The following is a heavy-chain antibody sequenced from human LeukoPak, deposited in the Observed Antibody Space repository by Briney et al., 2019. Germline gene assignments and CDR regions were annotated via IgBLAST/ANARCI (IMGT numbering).Heavy chain of an antibody. J-gene: IGHJ5*02. D-gene: IGHD2-21*02. CDR2: INHSGST. Sequence: PSETLSLTCAVYGGSFSGYYWSWIRRPPGKGLEWIGEINHSGSTYYNPSLKSRVTISVDTSKNQFSLKLSSVTAADTAVYYCARAPYCGGDCYSTGWFDPWGQGTLVTVSS. CDR1: GGSFSGYY. V-gene: IGHV4-34*01. CDR3: ARAPYCGGDCYSTGWFDP.